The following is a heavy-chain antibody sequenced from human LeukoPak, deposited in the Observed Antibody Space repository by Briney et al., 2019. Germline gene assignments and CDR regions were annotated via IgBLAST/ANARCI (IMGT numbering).Heavy chain of an antibody. Sequence: SETLSLTCAVYGGSFSGYYWSWIRQPPGKGLEWIGEINHSGSTNYNPSLKSRVTISVDTSKNQFSLKLSSVTAADTAVYYCARRIAAAGNYGMDVWGQGTTVTVSS. CDR2: INHSGST. CDR1: GGSFSGYY. D-gene: IGHD6-13*01. CDR3: ARRIAAAGNYGMDV. V-gene: IGHV4-34*01. J-gene: IGHJ6*02.